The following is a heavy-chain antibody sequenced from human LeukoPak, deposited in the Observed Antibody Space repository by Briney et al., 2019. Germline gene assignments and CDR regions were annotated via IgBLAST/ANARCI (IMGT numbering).Heavy chain of an antibody. Sequence: TGGSLRLSCAASGFIVSSNYMSWVRQGPGKGLEGVSVIYSGGSTYYADSVKGRFTISRDNSKNTLYLQMNSLRAEDTAVYYCARINGGDGMDVWGQGTTVTVSS. CDR3: ARINGGDGMDV. V-gene: IGHV3-53*01. CDR1: GFIVSSNY. J-gene: IGHJ6*02. CDR2: IYSGGST. D-gene: IGHD4-23*01.